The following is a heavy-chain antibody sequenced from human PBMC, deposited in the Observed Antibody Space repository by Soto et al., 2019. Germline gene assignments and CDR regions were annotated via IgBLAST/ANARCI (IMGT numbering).Heavy chain of an antibody. CDR2: IYHSGST. D-gene: IGHD3-10*01. CDR3: ATDMVRGVIAV. CDR1: GGSISSSNW. J-gene: IGHJ4*02. Sequence: SETLSLTCAVSGGSISSSNWWSWVRQPPGKGLGWIGEIYHSGSTNYNPSLKSRVTISVDKSKNQFSLKLSSVTAADTAVYYCATDMVRGVIAVWGQGTLVTVSS. V-gene: IGHV4-4*02.